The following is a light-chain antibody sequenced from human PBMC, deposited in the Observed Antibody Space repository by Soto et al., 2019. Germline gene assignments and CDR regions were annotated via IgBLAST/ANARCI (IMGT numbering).Light chain of an antibody. CDR3: QQTYSVPHS. J-gene: IGKJ2*03. Sequence: DILMTQSPSSLSASVGDRVTITCWAGQRVSTYLSWYQQKPGRAPKLLNHGTSKLESGVPLRFSGGGSGTDFTLNISSLQPEDFATYYCQQTYSVPHSFGQGTKLEIK. CDR1: QRVSTY. V-gene: IGKV1-39*01. CDR2: GTS.